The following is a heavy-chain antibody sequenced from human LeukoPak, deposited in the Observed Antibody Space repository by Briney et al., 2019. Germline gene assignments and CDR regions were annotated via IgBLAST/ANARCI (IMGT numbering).Heavy chain of an antibody. CDR3: ARESYSSAWFFNY. V-gene: IGHV4-39*02. CDR1: GGSISGSNYN. D-gene: IGHD6-19*01. J-gene: IGHJ4*02. Sequence: SETLSLTCTVSGGSISGSNYNWGWFRHPPGKGLEWIGSIYYSGSTYYNPSLKSRVTISVDTSKNQFSLKLNSVTAADTAVYYCARESYSSAWFFNYWGQGTLVTVSS. CDR2: IYYSGST.